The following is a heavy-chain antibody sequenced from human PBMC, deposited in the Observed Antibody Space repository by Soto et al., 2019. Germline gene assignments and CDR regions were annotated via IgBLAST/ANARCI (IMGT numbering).Heavy chain of an antibody. CDR3: ARLDSTMITFDY. J-gene: IGHJ4*02. CDR2: IIPLFGTA. D-gene: IGHD5-18*01. CDR1: GDSFKNYA. Sequence: QVQLVQSGAEVKEPGSSVKISCKTSGDSFKNYAIGWVRQVPGQGLEWTGSIIPLFGTANYARMFEGRVTITADKSTTTAYMELGSLRSEDTAVYYCARLDSTMITFDYWGQGTLVTVSS. V-gene: IGHV1-69*06.